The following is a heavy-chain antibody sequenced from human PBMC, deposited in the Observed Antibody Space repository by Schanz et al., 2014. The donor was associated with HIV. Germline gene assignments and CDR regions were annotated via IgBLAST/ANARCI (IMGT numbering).Heavy chain of an antibody. Sequence: QVQLVQSGAEVKKTGSPVKVSCKASGGSFSSYAINWVRQAPGQGLEWMGRIIPSFGTANYAQKFQGRVTINAEESTSTAYMELRSLRSEATAVYYCARDLSLASSTPTLAFDIWGQGTMVTVSS. V-gene: IGHV1-69*18. J-gene: IGHJ3*02. D-gene: IGHD2-2*01. CDR2: IIPSFGTA. CDR1: GGSFSSYA. CDR3: ARDLSLASSTPTLAFDI.